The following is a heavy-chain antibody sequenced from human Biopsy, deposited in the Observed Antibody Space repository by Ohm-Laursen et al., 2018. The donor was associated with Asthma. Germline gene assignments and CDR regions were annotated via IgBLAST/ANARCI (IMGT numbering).Heavy chain of an antibody. D-gene: IGHD2-2*01. J-gene: IGHJ4*02. V-gene: IGHV1-69*13. CDR2: FNSVLGTT. Sequence: SVKVSCKSLGGTFNTYVIGWGRQSPGHGLGWLGGFNSVLGTTTYPQKFQDRVKITADDSTSTVYMELSSLRSEDTAVYYCARKAGSCISRTCYSLDFWGQGTLVTVSS. CDR1: GGTFNTYV. CDR3: ARKAGSCISRTCYSLDF.